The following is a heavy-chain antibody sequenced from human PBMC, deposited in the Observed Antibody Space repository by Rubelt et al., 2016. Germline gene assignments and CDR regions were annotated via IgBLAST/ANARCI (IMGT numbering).Heavy chain of an antibody. CDR3: ARFAIGGHSSGYLFDY. D-gene: IGHD3-22*01. V-gene: IGHV1-2*02. Sequence: QVQLVQSGAEVKKPGASVKVSCKASGYTFTGYYMHWVRQAPGQGLEWMGWINPNSGGTNYAQKFQGRATRARDRSVSTAYMELSRLRSDDTAVYYCARFAIGGHSSGYLFDYWGQGTLVTVSS. CDR2: INPNSGGT. J-gene: IGHJ4*02. CDR1: GYTFTGYY.